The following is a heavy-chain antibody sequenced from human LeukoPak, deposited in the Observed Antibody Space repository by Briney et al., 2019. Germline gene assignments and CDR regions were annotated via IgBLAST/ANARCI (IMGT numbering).Heavy chain of an antibody. V-gene: IGHV4-61*02. Sequence: SQTLSLTCTVSGGSISSGSYYWSWIRQPAGKGLEWIGRIYTSGSTNYNPSLKSRVTISVDTSKNQFSLKLSSVTAADTAVYYCARDPDYWGQGTLVTVSS. CDR2: IYTSGST. J-gene: IGHJ4*02. CDR1: GGSISSGSYY. CDR3: ARDPDY.